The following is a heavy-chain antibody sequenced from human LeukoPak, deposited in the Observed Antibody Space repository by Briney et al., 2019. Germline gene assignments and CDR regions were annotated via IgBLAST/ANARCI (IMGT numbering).Heavy chain of an antibody. D-gene: IGHD6-25*01. CDR1: GFTFSSYG. CDR2: INSDGSST. V-gene: IGHV3-74*01. Sequence: GGSLRLSCAASGFTFSSYGMHWVRQAPGKGLVWVSTINSDGSSTTYADSVKGRFTISRDNAKNTLYLQMNSLRVEDTVVYYCARGPPWYFDLWGRGTLVTVSS. J-gene: IGHJ2*01. CDR3: ARGPPWYFDL.